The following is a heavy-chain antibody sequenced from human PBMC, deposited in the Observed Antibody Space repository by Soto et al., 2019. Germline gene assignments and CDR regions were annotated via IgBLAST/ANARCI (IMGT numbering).Heavy chain of an antibody. D-gene: IGHD3-10*01. CDR1: GLTVSSNY. J-gene: IGHJ6*02. V-gene: IGHV3-66*01. CDR2: IYNVGLT. Sequence: PGGSLRLSCAASGLTVSSNYMSWVRQAPGKGLEWVSIIYNVGLTYYTDSVKGRFTISRDNSKNTVYLQMNSLRAEDTAIYYCAKRPGTPHYYYAMDVWGQGTTVTVSS. CDR3: AKRPGTPHYYYAMDV.